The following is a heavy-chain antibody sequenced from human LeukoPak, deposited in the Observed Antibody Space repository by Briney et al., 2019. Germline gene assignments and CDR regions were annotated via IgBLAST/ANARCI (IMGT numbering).Heavy chain of an antibody. D-gene: IGHD3-22*01. J-gene: IGHJ4*02. CDR1: GGTFSSYA. Sequence: SVTVSCKASGGTFSSYAISWVRQAPGQGLEWMGGIIPIFGTANYAQKFQGRVTITADESTSTAYMELSSLRSEDTAVYYCASNYYDSSGYLWMGYWGQGTLVTVSS. V-gene: IGHV1-69*13. CDR2: IIPIFGTA. CDR3: ASNYYDSSGYLWMGY.